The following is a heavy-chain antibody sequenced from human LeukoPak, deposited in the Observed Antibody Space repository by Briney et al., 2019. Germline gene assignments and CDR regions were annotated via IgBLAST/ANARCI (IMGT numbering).Heavy chain of an antibody. J-gene: IGHJ1*01. D-gene: IGHD2-21*01. CDR2: IRYDGSNK. CDR3: AKDRLAYCGGDCYSWYFQH. CDR1: GFTFSSYG. Sequence: GGSLRLSCAASGFTFSSYGMHWVRQAPGKGLEWVAFIRYDGSNKYYADSVKGRFTISRDNPKNTLYLQMNSLRAEDTAVYYCAKDRLAYCGGDCYSWYFQHWGQGTLVTVSS. V-gene: IGHV3-30*02.